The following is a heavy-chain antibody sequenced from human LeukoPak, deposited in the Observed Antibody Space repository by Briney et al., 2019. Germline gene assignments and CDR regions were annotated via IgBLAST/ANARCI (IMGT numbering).Heavy chain of an antibody. CDR2: ISGSGSTI. D-gene: IGHD2/OR15-2a*01. CDR3: ARDGPLSGGDFDY. V-gene: IGHV3-11*04. J-gene: IGHJ4*02. CDR1: GLTFSDYY. Sequence: PGGSLRLSCAASGLTFSDYYMSWIRQAPGKAPEWVSYISGSGSTIYYADSVKGRFTISRDNAKNSLYLQMNSLRAEDTAVYYCARDGPLSGGDFDYWGQGTLVTVAS.